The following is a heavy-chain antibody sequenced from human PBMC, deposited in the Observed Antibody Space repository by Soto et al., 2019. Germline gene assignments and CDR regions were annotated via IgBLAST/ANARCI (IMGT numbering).Heavy chain of an antibody. D-gene: IGHD3-22*01. CDR1: GCSISSSNW. J-gene: IGHJ4*02. CDR3: ARLSITMIVVVFDY. CDR2: IYHSGST. Sequence: SETPSLTCAVSGCSISSSNWWSWVRQPPGKGLEWIGEIYHSGSTNYNPSLKSRVTISVDKSKNQFSLKLSSVTAADTAVYYCARLSITMIVVVFDYWGQGTLVTVSS. V-gene: IGHV4-4*02.